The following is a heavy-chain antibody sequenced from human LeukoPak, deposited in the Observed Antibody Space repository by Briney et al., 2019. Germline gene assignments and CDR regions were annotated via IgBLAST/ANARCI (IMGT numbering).Heavy chain of an antibody. D-gene: IGHD2-15*01. CDR1: GFTFSDY. CDR2: ISSSGSTI. V-gene: IGHV3-11*04. J-gene: IGHJ3*02. Sequence: GGSLRLSCAASGFTFSDYMSWIRQAPGKGLEWVSYISSSGSTIYYADSVKGRFTISRDNAKNSLYLQMNSLRAEDTAVYYCARVVAATLDAFDIWGQGTMVTVSS. CDR3: ARVVAATLDAFDI.